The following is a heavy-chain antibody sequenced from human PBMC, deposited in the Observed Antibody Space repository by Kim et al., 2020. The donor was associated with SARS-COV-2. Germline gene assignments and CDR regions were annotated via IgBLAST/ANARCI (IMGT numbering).Heavy chain of an antibody. Sequence: YYADSVKGRFTISRDNSKNTLYLQMNSLRAEDTAVYYCAREGSGSYPFGYWGQGTLVTVSS. CDR3: AREGSGSYPFGY. J-gene: IGHJ4*02. V-gene: IGHV3-53*01. D-gene: IGHD1-26*01.